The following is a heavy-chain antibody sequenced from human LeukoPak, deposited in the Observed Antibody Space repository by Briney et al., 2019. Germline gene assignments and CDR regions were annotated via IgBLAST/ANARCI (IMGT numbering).Heavy chain of an antibody. J-gene: IGHJ4*02. CDR1: GFTVSDNY. D-gene: IGHD5-18*01. Sequence: PGGSLRLSCAASGFTVSDNYMSWVRQAPGKGLEWVSIIYSDGSTYYADSVKGRFTISRDNSKNTLYLQMNSLRAEDTGVYYCARDPGYNYGYDYWGEGKLVTVSS. CDR3: ARDPGYNYGYDY. CDR2: IYSDGST. V-gene: IGHV3-53*01.